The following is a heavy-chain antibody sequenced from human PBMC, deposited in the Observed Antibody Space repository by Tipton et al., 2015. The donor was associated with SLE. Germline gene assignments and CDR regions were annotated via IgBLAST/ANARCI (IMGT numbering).Heavy chain of an antibody. Sequence: SLRLSCAAAGLIFGNYWMSWVRQAPGKGLEWVANIKEDGSDKYYVDSVKGRFTISRDNAKNSLYLQMNSLRVEDTALYYCARDSGIRTVDYWGQGTLVTVSS. CDR3: ARDSGIRTVDY. CDR1: GLIFGNYW. CDR2: IKEDGSDK. D-gene: IGHD3-10*01. V-gene: IGHV3-7*01. J-gene: IGHJ4*02.